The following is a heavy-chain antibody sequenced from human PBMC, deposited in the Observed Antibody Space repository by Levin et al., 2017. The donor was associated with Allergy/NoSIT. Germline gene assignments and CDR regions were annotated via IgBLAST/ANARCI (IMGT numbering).Heavy chain of an antibody. CDR3: ARDGEGERRPLYHYGMDV. D-gene: IGHD1-1*01. V-gene: IGHV4-59*01. J-gene: IGHJ6*02. CDR1: GGSISSYY. Sequence: SETLSLTCTVSGGSISSYYWSWIRQPPGKGLEWIGYISYSGSTNYNHSLKSRVTISADTSKNQFSLKLSSVSAADTAVYFCARDGEGERRPLYHYGMDVWGQGTTVTVSS. CDR2: ISYSGST.